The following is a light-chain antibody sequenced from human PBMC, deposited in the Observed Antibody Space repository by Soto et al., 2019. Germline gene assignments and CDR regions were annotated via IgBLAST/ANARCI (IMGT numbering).Light chain of an antibody. J-gene: IGLJ2*01. Sequence: QSVLTQSPSASASVGASVKLTCTLSSGPSSYAIAWHQQQPEKAPRYLMKFNSDGSHNKGAGVPDRFSGSSSGAEHSLTISDLQAEDEADYYCHTCGTGSHVVFGGGTKLTVL. CDR3: HTCGTGSHVV. V-gene: IGLV4-69*01. CDR1: SGPSSYA. CDR2: FNSDGSH.